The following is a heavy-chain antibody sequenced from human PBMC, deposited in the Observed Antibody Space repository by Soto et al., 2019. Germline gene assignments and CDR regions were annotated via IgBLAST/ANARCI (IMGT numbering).Heavy chain of an antibody. CDR2: ISHDGSNK. D-gene: IGHD4-17*01. Sequence: QVQLVESGGVVIPPGRSLRLSCAASGFTFSSYGMHWVRQAPGKGLEWVAVISHDGSNKYGADSVKGRFTISRDNSKNTLYLQMNSLRPEDSAVYYCAKPLTTVTNYYFDQWGQGTLVTVSS. CDR3: AKPLTTVTNYYFDQ. V-gene: IGHV3-30*18. CDR1: GFTFSSYG. J-gene: IGHJ4*02.